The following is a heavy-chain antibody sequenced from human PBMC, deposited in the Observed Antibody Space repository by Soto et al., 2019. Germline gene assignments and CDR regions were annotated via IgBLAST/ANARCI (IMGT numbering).Heavy chain of an antibody. CDR2: ISGSGGST. J-gene: IGHJ4*02. CDR3: AKMDSSGYFYYFDY. Sequence: GVSLRLSCAASGFTFSSYAMSWVRQAPGKGLEWVSAISGSGGSTYYADSVKGRFTISRDNSKNTLYLQMNSLRAEDTAVYYCAKMDSSGYFYYFDYWGQGTLVTVSS. V-gene: IGHV3-23*01. CDR1: GFTFSSYA. D-gene: IGHD3-22*01.